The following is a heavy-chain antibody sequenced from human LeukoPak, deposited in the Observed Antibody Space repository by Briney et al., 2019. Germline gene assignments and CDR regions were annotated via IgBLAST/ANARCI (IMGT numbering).Heavy chain of an antibody. Sequence: ASVKVSCKASGYTFTSYDINWVRQATGQGLEWMGWMNPNSGNTGYAQKFQGRVTMTRNTSISTAYMELSSLRSEDTAVYYCARNREPSPNYYYYMDVWGKGTTATVSS. V-gene: IGHV1-8*01. J-gene: IGHJ6*03. CDR3: ARNREPSPNYYYYMDV. CDR1: GYTFTSYD. D-gene: IGHD1-26*01. CDR2: MNPNSGNT.